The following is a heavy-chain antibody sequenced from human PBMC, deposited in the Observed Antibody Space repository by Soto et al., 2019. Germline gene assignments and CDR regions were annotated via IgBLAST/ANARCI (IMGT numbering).Heavy chain of an antibody. D-gene: IGHD3-10*01. CDR1: GGSISSYY. CDR2: IYYSGST. J-gene: IGHJ5*02. Sequence: SETLSLTCTVSGGSISSYYWSWIWQPPGKGLEWIGYIYYSGSTNYNPSLKSRVTISVDTSKNQFSLKLSSVTAADTAVYYCARELFGRSVWFDPWGQGTLVTVSS. V-gene: IGHV4-59*01. CDR3: ARELFGRSVWFDP.